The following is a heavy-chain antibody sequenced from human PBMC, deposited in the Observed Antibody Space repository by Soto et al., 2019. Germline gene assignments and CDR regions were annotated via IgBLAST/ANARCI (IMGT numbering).Heavy chain of an antibody. J-gene: IGHJ4*02. CDR2: MNPNSGNT. V-gene: IGHV1-8*01. CDR3: ATPTSPWAHYFDY. CDR1: GYTFTSYD. D-gene: IGHD3-16*01. Sequence: ASVKVSCKASGYTFTSYDINWVRQATGQGLEWMGWMNPNSGNTGYAQKFQGRVTITRNTSMSTAYMELSSLRSEDTAVYYCATPTSPWAHYFDYWGQGTLVTVSS.